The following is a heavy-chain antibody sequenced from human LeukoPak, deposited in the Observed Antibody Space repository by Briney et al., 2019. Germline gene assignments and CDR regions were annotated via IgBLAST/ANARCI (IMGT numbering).Heavy chain of an antibody. CDR3: AKDHVEMATSFGDY. Sequence: GGSLRLSCAASGFTFSSYWMSWVRQAPGKGLEWVAVISYDGSNKYYADSVKGRFTISRDNSKNTLYLQMNSLRAEDTAVYYCAKDHVEMATSFGDYWGQGTLVTVSS. CDR1: GFTFSSYW. D-gene: IGHD5-24*01. V-gene: IGHV3-30*18. CDR2: ISYDGSNK. J-gene: IGHJ4*02.